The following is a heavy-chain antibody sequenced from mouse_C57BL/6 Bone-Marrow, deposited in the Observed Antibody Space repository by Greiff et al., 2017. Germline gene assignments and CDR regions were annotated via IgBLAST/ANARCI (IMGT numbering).Heavy chain of an antibody. CDR2: IYPRDGST. Sequence: QVQLKESGPELVKPGASVKLSCKASGYTFTSYDINWVKQRPGQGLEWIGWIYPRDGSTKYKEKFKGKATLTVDTSSSTAYMQLHSLTSEDAAVYFCARGWFAYWGRGTLVTVSA. CDR3: ARGWFAY. V-gene: IGHV1-85*01. J-gene: IGHJ3*01. CDR1: GYTFTSYD.